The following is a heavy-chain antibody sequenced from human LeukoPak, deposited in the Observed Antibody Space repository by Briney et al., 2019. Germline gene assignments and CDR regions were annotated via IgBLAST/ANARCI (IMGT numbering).Heavy chain of an antibody. J-gene: IGHJ4*02. CDR3: ARDRSGSRTFDY. CDR2: IYYSGST. Sequence: PSVTLSLTCTVSGGSIRSYYWSWIRQPPGKGLEWIAYIYYSGSTNYNPSLKSRVTISVDTSKNQFSLKLSSVTAADTAVYYCARDRSGSRTFDYWGQGTLVTVSS. V-gene: IGHV4-59*01. CDR1: GGSIRSYY. D-gene: IGHD1-26*01.